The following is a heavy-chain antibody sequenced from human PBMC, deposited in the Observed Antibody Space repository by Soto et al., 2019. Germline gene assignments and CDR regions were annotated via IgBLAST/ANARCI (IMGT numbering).Heavy chain of an antibody. Sequence: QVQLQESGPGLVKPSETLSLTCTVSGGSISSYYWSWIRQPPGKGLEWIGYIYYSGSTNYNPSLKSRVTISVDTSKNQFSLKLSSVTAADTAVYYCARVGPITMVRGVTKSRWGRGNWFDPWGQGTLVTVSS. CDR1: GGSISSYY. CDR2: IYYSGST. J-gene: IGHJ5*02. V-gene: IGHV4-59*01. D-gene: IGHD3-10*01. CDR3: ARVGPITMVRGVTKSRWGRGNWFDP.